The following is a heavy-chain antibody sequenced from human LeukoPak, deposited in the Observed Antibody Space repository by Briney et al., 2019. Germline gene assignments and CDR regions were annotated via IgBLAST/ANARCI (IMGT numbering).Heavy chain of an antibody. J-gene: IGHJ4*02. V-gene: IGHV3-48*01. Sequence: GGSLRLSCAASGFTFSTYSMNWVRHGPGRGLECVSYITSSSRTMYYADSVKGRFTISRDNAKNSLYLQMNSLRADDTAVYYCARHGDFWSGYYVDYWGQGILVTVSS. CDR3: ARHGDFWSGYYVDY. CDR1: GFTFSTYS. D-gene: IGHD3-3*01. CDR2: ITSSSRTM.